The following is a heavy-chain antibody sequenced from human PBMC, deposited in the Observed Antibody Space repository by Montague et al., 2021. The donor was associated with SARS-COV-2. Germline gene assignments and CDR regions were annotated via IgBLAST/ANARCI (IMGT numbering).Heavy chain of an antibody. CDR3: ARDIEEYSYGLDY. CDR1: GFTFSSYW. V-gene: IGHV3-7*01. D-gene: IGHD5-18*01. J-gene: IGHJ4*02. Sequence: SLRLSCAASGFTFSSYWMSWVRQAPGKGLEWVANIKQDGSEKHYVDPVKGRFTISRDNAKNSLYLQMNSLRAEETAVYYCARDIEEYSYGLDYWGQGTLVTVSS. CDR2: IKQDGSEK.